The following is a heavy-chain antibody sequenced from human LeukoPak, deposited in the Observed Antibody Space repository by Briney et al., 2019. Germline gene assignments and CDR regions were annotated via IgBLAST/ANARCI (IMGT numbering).Heavy chain of an antibody. J-gene: IGHJ4*02. CDR2: VSAYCEDT. CDR1: GYTFTSYG. V-gene: IGHV1-18*01. Sequence: GASVKVSCKASGYTFTSYGISWVRQAPGQGLEWKGWVSAYCEDTNYVQKFRGRITMTTDTYTSTAYMELRSLRSDDTAVYYCARDRIGCLGFDYWGQGTLVTVSS. D-gene: IGHD1-26*01. CDR3: ARDRIGCLGFDY.